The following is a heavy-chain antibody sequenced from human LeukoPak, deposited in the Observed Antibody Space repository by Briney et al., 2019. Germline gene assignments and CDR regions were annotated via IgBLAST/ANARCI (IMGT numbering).Heavy chain of an antibody. CDR2: IYTTGKT. J-gene: IGHJ4*02. Sequence: PSETLSLTCTVSGGSISTYYWTRIRQSPGKGLEWIGYIYTTGKTKYNPSLKSRITISVDTSKTQFSLKLNSVTAADTAVYYCARQEARAFDYWGQGTLVTVSS. V-gene: IGHV4-4*09. D-gene: IGHD3-10*01. CDR3: ARQEARAFDY. CDR1: GGSISTYY.